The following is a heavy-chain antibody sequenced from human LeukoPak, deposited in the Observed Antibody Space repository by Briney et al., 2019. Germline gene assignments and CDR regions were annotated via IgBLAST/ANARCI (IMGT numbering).Heavy chain of an antibody. CDR1: GGSISSYY. Sequence: SETLSLTCTVSGGSISSYYWSWIRQPPGKGLEWIGYIYYSGSTNYNPSLKSRVTISVDTSKNQFSLKLSSVTAADTAVYYCARVLRRNSRSSDWYFGLWGRGTLVTVSS. J-gene: IGHJ2*01. D-gene: IGHD5-18*01. CDR2: IYYSGST. CDR3: ARVLRRNSRSSDWYFGL. V-gene: IGHV4-59*08.